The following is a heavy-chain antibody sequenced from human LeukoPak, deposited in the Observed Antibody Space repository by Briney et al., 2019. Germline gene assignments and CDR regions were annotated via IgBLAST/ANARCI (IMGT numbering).Heavy chain of an antibody. V-gene: IGHV1-69*01. CDR3: ARDLEEDRIFGVDYGLTARS. CDR1: GGTFSSYA. Sequence: SVKVSCKASGGTFSSYAISWVRQAPGQGLEWMGGIIPIFGTANYAQKFQGRVTITADESTSTAYMELSSLRSEDTAVYYCARDLEEDRIFGVDYGLTARSWGQGTLVTVSS. CDR2: IIPIFGTA. J-gene: IGHJ5*02. D-gene: IGHD3-3*01.